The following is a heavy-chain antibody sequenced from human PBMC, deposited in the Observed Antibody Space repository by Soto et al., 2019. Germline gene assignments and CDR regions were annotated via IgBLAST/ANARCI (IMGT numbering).Heavy chain of an antibody. V-gene: IGHV3-23*01. CDR2: FSGSTGTT. CDR1: GFTFTNYG. Sequence: GGSLRLSCVASGFTFTNYGMSWVRQAPGKGPEWVSGFSGSTGTTYHADSVRGRFTISRDNSKNTVYLEINSLRAEDTADFYCAKDYGEKGVSFYYGMDVGAPGPTVTV. CDR3: AKDYGEKGVSFYYGMDV. D-gene: IGHD2-8*01. J-gene: IGHJ6*02.